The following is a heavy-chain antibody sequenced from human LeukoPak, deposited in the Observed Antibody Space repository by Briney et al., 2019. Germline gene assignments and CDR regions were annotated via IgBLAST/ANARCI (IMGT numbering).Heavy chain of an antibody. J-gene: IGHJ4*02. V-gene: IGHV5-51*01. CDR2: IYPGDSDT. D-gene: IGHD3-22*01. Sequence: GESLKISCKGSGYSFTSYWIGWVRQMPGKGLEWMGIIYPGDSDTRYSPSFQGQVTISADKSISTAYLQWSSLKASDTAMYYCARLRQIYYYDSSGYYYFDYWGQGTLVTVSS. CDR3: ARLRQIYYYDSSGYYYFDY. CDR1: GYSFTSYW.